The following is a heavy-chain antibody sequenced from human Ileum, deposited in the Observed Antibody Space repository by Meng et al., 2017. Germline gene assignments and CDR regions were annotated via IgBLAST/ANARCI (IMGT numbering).Heavy chain of an antibody. D-gene: IGHD3-10*01. Sequence: GELMESGGGVICAGGSRIRSCVVSGLRVNSMYMDWVRQAPGRELEWVSVINKGGDTHYSDSVRGRCIISRDNSRNTVHLQVNNLRVEDTAVYYCARDRGQGGFFDLWGQGVLVTVSS. V-gene: IGHV3-53*02. CDR2: INKGGDT. J-gene: IGHJ4*02. CDR1: GLRVNSMY. CDR3: ARDRGQGGFFDL.